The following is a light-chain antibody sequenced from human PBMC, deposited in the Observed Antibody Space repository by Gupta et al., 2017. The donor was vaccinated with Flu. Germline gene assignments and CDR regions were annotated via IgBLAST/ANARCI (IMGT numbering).Light chain of an antibody. J-gene: IGKJ2*01. Sequence: ELVFTQSPATLSLSPGDRATLSCRASQSGGTYLAWYQQKPSQTPRLLIYDASNSDTGIPARFSGSGYGTDFSLTTSSREPEDFAGYYCQKRSNWPPYTFGEGTMMEI. CDR2: DAS. CDR1: QSGGTY. CDR3: QKRSNWPPYT. V-gene: IGKV3-11*01.